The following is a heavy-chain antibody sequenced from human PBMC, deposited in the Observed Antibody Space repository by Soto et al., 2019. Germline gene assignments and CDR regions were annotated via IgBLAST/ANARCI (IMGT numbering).Heavy chain of an antibody. CDR3: AHSVVAGLGYYFDY. D-gene: IGHD6-19*01. Sequence: QITLKESGPTLVKPTQTLTLTCTFSGFSLSSTRVAVGWIRQPPGKALEWLALIYWDDDKRYSPFLKSRLTITKDTAKIQVVLTMTNMDPVDTATYYCAHSVVAGLGYYFDYWGQGTLVTVSS. V-gene: IGHV2-5*02. CDR1: GFSLSSTRVA. CDR2: IYWDDDK. J-gene: IGHJ4*02.